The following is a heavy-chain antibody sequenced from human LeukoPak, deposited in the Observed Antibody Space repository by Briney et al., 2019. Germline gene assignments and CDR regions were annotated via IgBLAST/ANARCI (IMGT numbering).Heavy chain of an antibody. CDR1: GGSXXXYX. D-gene: IGHD3-16*02. CDR2: INHSGRT. V-gene: IGHV4-34*13. CDR3: ARPGRGYTATHYYYYMDV. J-gene: IGHJ6*03. Sequence: GGSXXXYXXXWIRQPXGKGXXXXXEINHSGRTNYNPSRKRGVTISVDTSKKQFSLKQSSVTAADTAVYYCARPGRGYTATHYYYYMDVWGKGTTVTVSS.